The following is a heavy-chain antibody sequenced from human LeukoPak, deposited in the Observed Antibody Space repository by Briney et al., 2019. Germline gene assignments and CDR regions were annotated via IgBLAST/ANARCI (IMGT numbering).Heavy chain of an antibody. CDR3: ARDLHDYGDYHWYFDL. D-gene: IGHD4-17*01. CDR2: IYYSGST. CDR1: GVSVSSNNDY. J-gene: IGHJ2*01. Sequence: PSETLSLTRTVSGVSVSSNNDYFGWIRPPPGKGLEWIGYIYYSGSTYYNPSLKSRVTISVDTSKNQFSLKLSSVTAADTAVYYCARDLHDYGDYHWYFDLWGRGTLVTVSS. V-gene: IGHV4-39*07.